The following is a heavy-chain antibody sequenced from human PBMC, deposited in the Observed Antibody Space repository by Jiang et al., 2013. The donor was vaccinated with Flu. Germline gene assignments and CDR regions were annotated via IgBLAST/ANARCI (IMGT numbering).Heavy chain of an antibody. CDR2: INTNTGNP. Sequence: QSGSELKKPGASVKVSCKASGYNFTTSALNWVRQAPGQGLEWMGWINTNTGNPTYAQGFPGRFVFSLDTSVSTAFLQITSLKTEDTAVYYCARDPGHSGGVGKFDYWGQGTLVTVSS. CDR3: ARDPGHSGGVGKFDY. J-gene: IGHJ4*02. D-gene: IGHD6-19*01. CDR1: GYNFTTSA. V-gene: IGHV7-4-1*02.